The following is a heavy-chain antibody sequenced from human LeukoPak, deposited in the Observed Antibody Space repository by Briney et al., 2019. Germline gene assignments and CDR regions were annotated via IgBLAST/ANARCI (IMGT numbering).Heavy chain of an antibody. J-gene: IGHJ4*02. Sequence: SQTLSLTCAISGDSVSSNSAAWNWIRPSPSRGLESLGRTYYRSKWYNDYEVSLKIRITINPNTSKIQFSLQLNSVTPEDTAVYYCASDQGPYFDYWGQGTLVTVSS. CDR3: ASDQGPYFDY. CDR1: GDSVSSNSAA. V-gene: IGHV6-1*01. CDR2: TYYRSKWYN.